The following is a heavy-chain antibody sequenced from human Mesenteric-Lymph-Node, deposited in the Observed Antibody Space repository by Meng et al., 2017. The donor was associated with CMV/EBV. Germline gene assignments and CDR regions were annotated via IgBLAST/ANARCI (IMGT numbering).Heavy chain of an antibody. Sequence: GESLKISCAASGFTFDDYAMHWVRQAPGKGLEWVANIKQDGSEKSYVDFVKGRFTISRDNAKNSLYLHMDSLTAEDTAVYYCAREGRDLDYWGQGTLVTVSS. CDR2: IKQDGSEK. J-gene: IGHJ4*02. D-gene: IGHD2-15*01. V-gene: IGHV3-7*01. CDR3: AREGRDLDY. CDR1: GFTFDDYA.